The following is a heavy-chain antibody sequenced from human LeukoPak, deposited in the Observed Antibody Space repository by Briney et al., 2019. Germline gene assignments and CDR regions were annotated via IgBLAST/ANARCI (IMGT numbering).Heavy chain of an antibody. J-gene: IGHJ6*03. D-gene: IGHD2-2*02. CDR1: GGSFSDYH. CDR3: ARGRNVVVPAPILGVGPWYYSCFMDV. V-gene: IGHV4-34*01. CDR2: INHSGGT. Sequence: SETLSLTCAVYGGSFSDYHWSWIRQPPGKGLEWIGEINHSGGTNYNPSLKSRVTISVDTSKNQFSLKLTSVTAADTAVFYCARGRNVVVPAPILGVGPWYYSCFMDVWGKGTTVSVSS.